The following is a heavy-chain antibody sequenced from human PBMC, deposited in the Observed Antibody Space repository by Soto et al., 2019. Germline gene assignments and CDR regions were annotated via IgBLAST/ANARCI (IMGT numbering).Heavy chain of an antibody. Sequence: ASVKVSCKASGFTFTSSAVQWVRQARGQRLEWIGWIVVGSGNTNYAQKFQERVTITRDMSTSTAYMELSSLRSEDTAVYYCAALWPYSSSSADYWGQGTLVTVSS. D-gene: IGHD6-6*01. J-gene: IGHJ4*02. CDR3: AALWPYSSSSADY. V-gene: IGHV1-58*01. CDR1: GFTFTSSA. CDR2: IVVGSGNT.